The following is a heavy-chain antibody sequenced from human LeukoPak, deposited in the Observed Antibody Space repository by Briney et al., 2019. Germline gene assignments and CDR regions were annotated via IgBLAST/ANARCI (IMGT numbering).Heavy chain of an antibody. J-gene: IGHJ6*03. V-gene: IGHV2-5*02. CDR1: GFSLSTSGVG. CDR3: AHIRYYYGSGSPLDYYYCMDV. Sequence: SGPTLVKPTQTLTLTCTFSGFSLSTSGVGVGWIRQPPGKALEWLALIYWDDDKRYSPSLKSRLTITKDTSKNQVVLTMTNMDPVDTATYYCAHIRYYYGSGSPLDYYYCMDVWGKGTTVTVSS. CDR2: IYWDDDK. D-gene: IGHD3-10*01.